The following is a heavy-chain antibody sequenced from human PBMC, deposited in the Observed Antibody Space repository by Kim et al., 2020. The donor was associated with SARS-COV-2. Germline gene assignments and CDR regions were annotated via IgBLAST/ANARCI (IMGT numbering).Heavy chain of an antibody. D-gene: IGHD2-8*01. CDR3: TRLRNGHFNH. CDR2: IDSTGDKI. V-gene: IGHV3-21*06. CDR1: GFPFSAYS. J-gene: IGHJ4*02. Sequence: GGSLRLSCAASGFPFSAYSMSWGRQAPGGGLEWVSSIDSTGDKIYYADSVRGRFTNSRDNAKNALYLQMDSLRAEDTAIYYCTRLRNGHFNHWGPGVLVSVSS.